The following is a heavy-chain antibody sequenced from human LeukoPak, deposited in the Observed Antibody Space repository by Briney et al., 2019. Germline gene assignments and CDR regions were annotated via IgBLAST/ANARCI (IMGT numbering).Heavy chain of an antibody. V-gene: IGHV3-23*01. CDR3: AKGPRIEEYYFDC. D-gene: IGHD1-26*01. CDR1: GFTFNNYA. J-gene: IGHJ4*02. Sequence: GGSLRLSCAASGFTFNNYAMSWVRQAPGKGLEWVSGISGSGGSTYYADSVKGRFTISRDNSKNTLYLQMNSLRAEDTAVFYCAKGPRIEEYYFDCWGQGTLVTVSS. CDR2: ISGSGGST.